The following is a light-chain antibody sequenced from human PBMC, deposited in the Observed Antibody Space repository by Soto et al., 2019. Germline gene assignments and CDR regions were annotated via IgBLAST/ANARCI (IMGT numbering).Light chain of an antibody. CDR2: GAS. CDR3: QQYDSSPLT. Sequence: EIVLTQSPGTLSLSPGERATLSCRASQSVNSSFLAWYQQKPGQAPRLLIYGASSRATGIPDRFSGSVSGTDFTLTISRLEPEDFAVYYCQQYDSSPLTFGGGTKVEIK. CDR1: QSVNSSF. J-gene: IGKJ4*01. V-gene: IGKV3-20*01.